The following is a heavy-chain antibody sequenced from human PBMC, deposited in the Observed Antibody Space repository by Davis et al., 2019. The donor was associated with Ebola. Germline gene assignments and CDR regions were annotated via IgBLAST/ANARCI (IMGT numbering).Heavy chain of an antibody. V-gene: IGHV3-7*01. CDR1: GFTFSSYW. CDR2: IKQDGSEK. Sequence: GGSLRLSCAASGFTFSSYWMSWVRQAPGKGLEWVANIKQDGSEKYYVDSVKGRFTISRDNAKNTVFLQMNSLRAEDTALYYCARGLWPSAFDYWGQGTLVTVSS. J-gene: IGHJ4*02. CDR3: ARGLWPSAFDY. D-gene: IGHD2-21*01.